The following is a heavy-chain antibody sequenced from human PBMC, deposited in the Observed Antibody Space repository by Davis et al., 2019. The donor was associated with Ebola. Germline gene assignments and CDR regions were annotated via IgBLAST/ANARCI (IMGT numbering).Heavy chain of an antibody. Sequence: GGSLRLSCVASGFTFSTYDMHWVRHSTGKGLEWVSGTGTAGDTYYSGSVRGRFTISRENAKNSLYLQMNSLRAGDSAVYYCARGGLRGTTYSYGMDVWGKGTTVTVSS. CDR3: ARGGLRGTTYSYGMDV. CDR1: GFTFSTYD. CDR2: TGTAGDT. D-gene: IGHD1-7*01. V-gene: IGHV3-13*01. J-gene: IGHJ6*03.